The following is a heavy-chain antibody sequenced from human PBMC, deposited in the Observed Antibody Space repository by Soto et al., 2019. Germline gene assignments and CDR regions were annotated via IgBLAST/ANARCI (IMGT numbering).Heavy chain of an antibody. CDR1: GGSISSSSYY. V-gene: IGHV4-39*01. D-gene: IGHD3-10*01. CDR2: IYYSGST. Sequence: SETLSLTCTVSGGSISSSSYYWGWIRQPPGKGLEWIGSIYYSGSTYYNPSLKSRVTISVDTSKNQFSLKLSSVTAADTAVYYCARHSGSGKPIGPSYGMDVWGQGTTVTVSS. J-gene: IGHJ6*02. CDR3: ARHSGSGKPIGPSYGMDV.